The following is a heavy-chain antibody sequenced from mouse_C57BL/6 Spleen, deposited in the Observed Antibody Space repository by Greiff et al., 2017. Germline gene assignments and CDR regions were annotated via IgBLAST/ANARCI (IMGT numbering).Heavy chain of an antibody. D-gene: IGHD1-1*01. CDR3: ARLGRITPVVATRYFDD. V-gene: IGHV1-80*01. Sequence: VQLQQSGAELVKPGASVTISCKASGYAFSSYWMNWVKQRPGKGLEWIGQIYPGDGDTNYNGKFKGKAKQTADKSSSTAYMQLGSLTPEESAVYVCARLGRITPVVATRYFDDWGTGTTVTVSS. CDR1: GYAFSSYW. J-gene: IGHJ1*03. CDR2: IYPGDGDT.